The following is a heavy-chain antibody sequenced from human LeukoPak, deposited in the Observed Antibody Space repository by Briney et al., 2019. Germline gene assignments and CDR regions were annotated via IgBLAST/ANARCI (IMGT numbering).Heavy chain of an antibody. Sequence: GGSLRLSCSASGFTFSSYAMHWVRQAPGKGLEYVSAISSNGGSTYYADSVKGRFTISRDNSKNTLYLQMSSLRAEDTAVYYYVKDQQWGGSSGYLSPYWGQGTLVTVSS. J-gene: IGHJ4*02. CDR2: ISSNGGST. CDR1: GFTFSSYA. CDR3: VKDQQWGGSSGYLSPY. D-gene: IGHD3-22*01. V-gene: IGHV3-64D*06.